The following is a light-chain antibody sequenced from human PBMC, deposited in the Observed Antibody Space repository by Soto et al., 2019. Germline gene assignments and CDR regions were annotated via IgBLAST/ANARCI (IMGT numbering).Light chain of an antibody. CDR2: GAS. CDR1: QSVSSN. J-gene: IGKJ2*01. CDR3: QQYNNWPPGT. Sequence: EIVMTQSPATLSVSPGVRATLSCRASQSVSSNLAWYQQKPGQAPRLLIYGASTRATGIPARFSGSGSGTEFTLTISRLQSEDFAVYYCQQYNNWPPGTFGQGTKLEIK. V-gene: IGKV3-15*01.